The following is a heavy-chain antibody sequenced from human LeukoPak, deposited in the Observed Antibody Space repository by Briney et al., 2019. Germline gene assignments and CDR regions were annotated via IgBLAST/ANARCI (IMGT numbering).Heavy chain of an antibody. D-gene: IGHD2-2*01. CDR2: IYYSGST. J-gene: IGHJ6*03. V-gene: IGHV4-59*08. CDR3: ASSVYCSSTSCPDEGYYYMDV. Sequence: SETLSLTCTVSGGSISSYYWSWIRQPPGTGLEWIGYIYYSGSTNYNPSLKSRVTISVDTSKNQFSLKLSSVTAADTAVYYCASSVYCSSTSCPDEGYYYMDVWGKGTTVTVSS. CDR1: GGSISSYY.